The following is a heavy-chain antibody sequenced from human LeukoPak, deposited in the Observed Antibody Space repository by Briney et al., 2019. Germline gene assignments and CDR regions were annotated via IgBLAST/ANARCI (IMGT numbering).Heavy chain of an antibody. D-gene: IGHD3-22*01. CDR1: GYTFTSYY. CDR2: INPNSGGT. V-gene: IGHV1-2*02. Sequence: ASVKVSCKASGYTFTSYYMHWVRQAPGQGLEWMGWINPNSGGTNYAQKFQGRVTMTRDTSISTAYMELSRLRSDDTAVYYCARDRVLGSSGYFDYWGQGTLVTVSS. J-gene: IGHJ4*02. CDR3: ARDRVLGSSGYFDY.